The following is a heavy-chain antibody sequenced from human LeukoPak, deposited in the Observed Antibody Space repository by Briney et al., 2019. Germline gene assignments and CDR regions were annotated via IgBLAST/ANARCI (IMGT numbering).Heavy chain of an antibody. CDR3: ATALGYLPAFDI. CDR1: GYTLTELS. CDR2: FDPEDGET. J-gene: IGHJ3*02. V-gene: IGHV1-24*01. Sequence: ASVKVSCKVSGYTLTELSMHWVRQAPGKGLEWMGGFDPEDGETIYAQKFQGRVTMTEDTSTDTAYMELSSLRSEDTAVYYWATALGYLPAFDIWGQGTMVTVSS. D-gene: IGHD1-1*01.